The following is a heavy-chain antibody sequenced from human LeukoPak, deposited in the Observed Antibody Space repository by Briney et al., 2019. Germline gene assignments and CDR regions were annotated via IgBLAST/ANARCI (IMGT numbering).Heavy chain of an antibody. CDR2: IKQDGSEK. CDR3: ASTGRWLLDY. V-gene: IGHV3-7*01. D-gene: IGHD1-1*01. Sequence: PGGSLRLSCAVSGFTFSSYWMSWVRQAPGKGLVWVANIKQDGSEKYYVDSVKGRFTISRDNAKNSLYLQMNSLRAEDTAVYYCASTGRWLLDYWGQGTLVTVSS. J-gene: IGHJ4*02. CDR1: GFTFSSYW.